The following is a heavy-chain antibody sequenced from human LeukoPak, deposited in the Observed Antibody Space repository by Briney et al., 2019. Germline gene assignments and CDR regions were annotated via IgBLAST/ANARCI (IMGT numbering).Heavy chain of an antibody. CDR1: GFTFDDYA. V-gene: IGHV3-9*01. J-gene: IGHJ6*03. Sequence: GGSLRLSCAASGFTFDDYAMHWVRQAPGKGLEWVSGISWNSGSIGYADSVKGRFTISRDNAKNSLYLQMNSLRAEDTALYYCAKSPLGAPYYYYYYMDVWGKGTTATVSS. D-gene: IGHD1-26*01. CDR3: AKSPLGAPYYYYYYMDV. CDR2: ISWNSGSI.